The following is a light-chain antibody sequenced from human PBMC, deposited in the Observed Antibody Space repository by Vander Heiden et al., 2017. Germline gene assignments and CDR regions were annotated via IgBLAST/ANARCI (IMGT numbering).Light chain of an antibody. Sequence: QSVLTPPPSASGPPGHRVPLSCSGSSSNIGSNPVSWYQQLPGTAPKLLIYSNNQRPSGVPDRFSGSKSGTSASLAISGLQSEDEADYYCEAWDDSLNGVVFGGGTKLTVL. J-gene: IGLJ3*02. CDR1: SSNIGSNP. CDR2: SNN. V-gene: IGLV1-44*01. CDR3: EAWDDSLNGVV.